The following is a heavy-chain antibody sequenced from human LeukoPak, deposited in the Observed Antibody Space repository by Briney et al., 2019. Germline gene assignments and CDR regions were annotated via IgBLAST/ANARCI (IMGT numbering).Heavy chain of an antibody. J-gene: IGHJ4*02. CDR1: GFTFSSYA. V-gene: IGHV3-30-3*02. D-gene: IGHD2-2*01. Sequence: GRSLRLSCAASGFTFSSYAMHWVRQAPGKGLEWVAVISYDGSNKYYADSVKGRFTISRDNSKNTLYLQMNSLRAEDTAVYYCAKWDRSTNSRQYFFDYWGQGTLVTVSS. CDR3: AKWDRSTNSRQYFFDY. CDR2: ISYDGSNK.